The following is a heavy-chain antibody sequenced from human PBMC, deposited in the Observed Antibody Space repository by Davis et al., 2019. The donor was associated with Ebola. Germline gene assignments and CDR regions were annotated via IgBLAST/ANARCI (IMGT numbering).Heavy chain of an antibody. CDR2: IRTNSEGTT. CDR1: GFTFSNYP. J-gene: IGHJ4*02. CDR3: VRDRDFSFDQ. D-gene: IGHD2/OR15-2a*01. Sequence: GGSLRLSCAASGFTFSNYPMNWVRQAPGKGLEWISNIRTNSEGTTKHAESVKGRFTIFREDATSSLYLQMNSLRDEDTAVYYCVRDRDFSFDQWGRGILVTVSS. V-gene: IGHV3-48*02.